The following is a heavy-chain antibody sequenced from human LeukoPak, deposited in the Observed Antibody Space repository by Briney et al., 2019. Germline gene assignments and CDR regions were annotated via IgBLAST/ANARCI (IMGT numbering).Heavy chain of an antibody. CDR3: VAYCGGGCYSGTN. CDR2: ISYDGSNK. V-gene: IGHV3-30*03. J-gene: IGHJ4*02. D-gene: IGHD2-21*02. CDR1: GFTFSNHA. Sequence: GGSLRLSCAASGFTFSNHAMTWVRQAPGKGLEWVADISYDGSNKYYADSVKGRFTISRDNSKNTLYLQMNSLRTDDTAVYYCVAYCGGGCYSGTNWGQGTLVTVSS.